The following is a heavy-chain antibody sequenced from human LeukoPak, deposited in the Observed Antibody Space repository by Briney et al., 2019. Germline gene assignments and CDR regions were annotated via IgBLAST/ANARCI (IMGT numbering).Heavy chain of an antibody. V-gene: IGHV4-34*01. Sequence: SETLSLTCAVYGGSFSGYYWSWIRQPPGKGLEWIGEINHSGSTNYNPSLKSRVTISVDTSKNQFSLKLSSVTAADTAVYYCARHRYSLPVPFDYWGQGTLVTVSS. CDR2: INHSGST. J-gene: IGHJ4*02. CDR3: ARHRYSLPVPFDY. CDR1: GGSFSGYY. D-gene: IGHD5-18*01.